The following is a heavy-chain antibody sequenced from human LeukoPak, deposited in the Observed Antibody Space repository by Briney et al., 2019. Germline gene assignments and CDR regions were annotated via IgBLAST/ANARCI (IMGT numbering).Heavy chain of an antibody. CDR3: AKDGRAASLY. Sequence: GVLRLSCEVSESLFSTSAMSWVRQTPGKGLEWVSSITGGAGYTYYADFVAGRFTISRDNSKNTLYLQMNSLGAEDTALYYCAKDGRAASLYWGQGTLVTVSS. CDR2: ITGGAGYT. V-gene: IGHV3-23*01. D-gene: IGHD2-15*01. J-gene: IGHJ4*02. CDR1: ESLFSTSA.